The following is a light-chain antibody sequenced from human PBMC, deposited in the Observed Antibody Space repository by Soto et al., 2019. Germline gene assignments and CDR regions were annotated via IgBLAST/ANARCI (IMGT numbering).Light chain of an antibody. V-gene: IGKV1-5*01. CDR3: QQYNTYST. CDR1: QSTSSW. CDR2: DAS. J-gene: IGKJ5*01. Sequence: DRQSPPSNSTLSASVVYIFPITGRASQSTSSWLAWYQQKPGKAPKLLIYDASSLKSGVPSRFSGNGSGTEFTLTISSLQPDDFATYYCQQYNTYSTCGQGTRLEIK.